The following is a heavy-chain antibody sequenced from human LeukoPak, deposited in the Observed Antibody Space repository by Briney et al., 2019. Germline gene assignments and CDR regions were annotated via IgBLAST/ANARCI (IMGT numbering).Heavy chain of an antibody. D-gene: IGHD2-21*02. V-gene: IGHV4-38-2*02. J-gene: IGHJ4*02. Sequence: PSETLSLTCTVSGYSISNGYYWGWIRQPPGKGLEWIGSMSHSGTTYYNPSLKSRVTISVDMSNNQFSLWLSSATATDTAVYYCARPAYCGGDCYVFDYWGQGTLVTVSS. CDR2: MSHSGTT. CDR3: ARPAYCGGDCYVFDY. CDR1: GYSISNGYY.